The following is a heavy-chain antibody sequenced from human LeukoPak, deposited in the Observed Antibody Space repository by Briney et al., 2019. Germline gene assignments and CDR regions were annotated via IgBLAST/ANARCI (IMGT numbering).Heavy chain of an antibody. V-gene: IGHV3-11*01. CDR1: GFTFSDYY. CDR3: ARDLYYYGSGSYYQIGPPDY. Sequence: GGSLRLSCSASGFTFSDYYMSWIRQAPGRGLEGVSYSSSSGSTIYYADSVKGRFTISRDNAKNSLYLQMNSLRAEDTAVYYCARDLYYYGSGSYYQIGPPDYWGQGTLVTVSS. D-gene: IGHD3-10*01. J-gene: IGHJ4*02. CDR2: SSSSGSTI.